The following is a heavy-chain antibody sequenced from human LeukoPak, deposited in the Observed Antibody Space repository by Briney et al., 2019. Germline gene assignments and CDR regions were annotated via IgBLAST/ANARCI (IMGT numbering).Heavy chain of an antibody. CDR3: ARGHLGSSSWYGAFDI. J-gene: IGHJ3*02. CDR2: ISSSSTI. D-gene: IGHD6-13*01. V-gene: IGHV3-48*04. Sequence: GGSLRLSCAASGFTFSSYSMNWVRQAPGKGLEWVSYISSSSTIYYADSVKGRFTISRDNAKNSLYLQMNSLRAEDTAVYYCARGHLGSSSWYGAFDIWGQGTMVTVSS. CDR1: GFTFSSYS.